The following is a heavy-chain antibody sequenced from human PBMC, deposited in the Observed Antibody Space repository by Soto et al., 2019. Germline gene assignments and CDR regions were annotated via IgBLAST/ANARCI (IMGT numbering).Heavy chain of an antibody. D-gene: IGHD6-13*01. V-gene: IGHV3-23*01. CDR3: TRDASRDSSARGWFDP. Sequence: HPGGSLRLSCAASGFTFSSYAMSWVRQAPGKGLEWVSTISGSGGSTYYADAVKGRFTISRDNSKNTLYPQMNSLRAEDTAVYYCTRDASRDSSARGWFDPWGPGTLVTVSS. CDR2: ISGSGGST. CDR1: GFTFSSYA. J-gene: IGHJ5*02.